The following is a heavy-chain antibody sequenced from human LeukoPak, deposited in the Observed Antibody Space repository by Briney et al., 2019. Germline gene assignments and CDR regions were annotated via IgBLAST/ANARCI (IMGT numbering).Heavy chain of an antibody. CDR3: TRDLEY. CDR1: GFTFFTYW. Sequence: PGGSLRLSCAASGFTFFTYWMTWVRQAPGKGLEWVANIKQDESETYSMDSVKGRFTISRDNAKNSLYLQMNSLRAEDTAVYYCTRDLEYWGQGTLVTVSS. V-gene: IGHV3-7*01. J-gene: IGHJ4*02. CDR2: IKQDESET. D-gene: IGHD3-3*01.